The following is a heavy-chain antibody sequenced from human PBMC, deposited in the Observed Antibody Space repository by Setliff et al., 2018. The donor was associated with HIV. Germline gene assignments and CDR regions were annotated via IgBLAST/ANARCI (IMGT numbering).Heavy chain of an antibody. CDR3: ARDPYDSSGYYFGAFDI. CDR2: ISYSTGYI. CDR1: GFTFSSYS. J-gene: IGHJ3*02. Sequence: GGSLRLSCAASGFTFSSYSMNWVRQAPGKGLEWVSSISYSTGYIYYADSVKGRFTISRDNAKSSLYLQMNSLRAEDTAVYYCARDPYDSSGYYFGAFDIWGQGTMVTVSS. V-gene: IGHV3-21*01. D-gene: IGHD3-22*01.